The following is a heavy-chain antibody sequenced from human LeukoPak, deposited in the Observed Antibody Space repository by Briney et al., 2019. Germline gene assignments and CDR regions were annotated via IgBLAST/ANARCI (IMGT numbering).Heavy chain of an antibody. J-gene: IGHJ4*02. Sequence: GGSLRLSCAASRFTFSTYWMSWVRQAPGKGLEWVANIKQDGREKYYVASVKGRFTISRDNAKNSLYLQMNSLRAEDTAVYYCARDRGNDYNSYFFDYWGQGILVTVSS. CDR3: ARDRGNDYNSYFFDY. CDR1: RFTFSTYW. D-gene: IGHD5-24*01. V-gene: IGHV3-7*01. CDR2: IKQDGREK.